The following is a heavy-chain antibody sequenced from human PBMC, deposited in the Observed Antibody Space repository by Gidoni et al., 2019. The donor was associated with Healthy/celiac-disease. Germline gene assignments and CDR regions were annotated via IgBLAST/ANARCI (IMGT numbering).Heavy chain of an antibody. CDR3: AKDSVSGWYEGWFDT. D-gene: IGHD6-19*01. J-gene: IGHJ5*02. V-gene: IGHV3-23*01. CDR2: ISGSGGST. Sequence: EVQLLESGGGLVQPGGSLRLSCSASGFTFSSYAMSGVRQAPGKGLEWVSAISGSGGSTYYADSVKGRCTISRDNSKNTLYLQMNSLRAEDTAVYYCAKDSVSGWYEGWFDTWGQGTLVTVSS. CDR1: GFTFSSYA.